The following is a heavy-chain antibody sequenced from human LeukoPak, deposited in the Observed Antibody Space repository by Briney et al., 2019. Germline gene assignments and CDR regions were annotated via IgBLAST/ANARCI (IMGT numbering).Heavy chain of an antibody. CDR2: INDDGSDT. V-gene: IGHV3-74*01. Sequence: GGSLRLSCAASGFDFSKYWMHWVRHAPGKGLVWVARINDDGSDTSYADSVKGRFTISRDNAKNTLFLQLNSLTAEDTAVYYCARRWYESSGYYFIDHWGQGTLVTVSS. D-gene: IGHD3-22*01. CDR1: GFDFSKYW. J-gene: IGHJ4*02. CDR3: ARRWYESSGYYFIDH.